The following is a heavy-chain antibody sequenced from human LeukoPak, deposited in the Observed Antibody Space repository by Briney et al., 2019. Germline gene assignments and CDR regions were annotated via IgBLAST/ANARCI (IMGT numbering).Heavy chain of an antibody. Sequence: ASVKVSCKASGGTFSSYAISWVRQAPGQGLEWMGGIIPIFGTANYAQKFQGRVTTTADESTSTAYMELSSLRSEDTAVYYCATQDVVVAATRHYYYYGMDVWGQGTTVTVSS. D-gene: IGHD2-15*01. V-gene: IGHV1-69*01. CDR3: ATQDVVVAATRHYYYYGMDV. J-gene: IGHJ6*02. CDR1: GGTFSSYA. CDR2: IIPIFGTA.